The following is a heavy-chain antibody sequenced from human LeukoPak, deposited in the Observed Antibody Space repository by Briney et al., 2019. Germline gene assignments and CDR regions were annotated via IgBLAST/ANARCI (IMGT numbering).Heavy chain of an antibody. CDR1: GGTFSSYA. J-gene: IGHJ3*02. CDR2: IIPIFGTA. CDR3: ARVDSSSWYDNSAFDI. D-gene: IGHD6-13*01. Sequence: ASVKVSCKASGGTFSSYAISWVRQAPGQGLEWMGGIIPIFGTANYALKFQGRVTITTGESTSTAYMELSSLRSEDTAVYYCARVDSSSWYDNSAFDIWGQGTMVTVSS. V-gene: IGHV1-69*05.